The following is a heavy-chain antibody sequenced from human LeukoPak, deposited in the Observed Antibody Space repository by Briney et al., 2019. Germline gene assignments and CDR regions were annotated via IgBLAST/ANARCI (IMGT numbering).Heavy chain of an antibody. D-gene: IGHD6-13*01. J-gene: IGHJ3*02. V-gene: IGHV4-59*01. CDR3: ARDSLGQQLVRGAFDI. CDR2: IYYSGST. Sequence: SETLSLTCTVSGGSISSYYWSWIRQPPGKGLEWIGYIYYSGSTNYNPSLKSRVTISVDTSKNQFSLKLSSVTAADTAVYYCARDSLGQQLVRGAFDIWGQGTMVTVSS. CDR1: GGSISSYY.